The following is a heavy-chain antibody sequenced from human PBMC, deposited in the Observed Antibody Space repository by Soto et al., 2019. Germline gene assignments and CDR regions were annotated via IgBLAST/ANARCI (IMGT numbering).Heavy chain of an antibody. D-gene: IGHD3-9*01. V-gene: IGHV1-69*02. Sequence: QVQLVQSGAEVKKPGSSVKVSCKASGGTFSSYTISWVRQAPGQGLEWMGRIIPILGIANYAQKFQGRVTITADKSTSTAYMELSSLRSEDKAVYYCARPGLRYFAAYYGMDVWGQGTTVTVSS. CDR3: ARPGLRYFAAYYGMDV. J-gene: IGHJ6*02. CDR2: IIPILGIA. CDR1: GGTFSSYT.